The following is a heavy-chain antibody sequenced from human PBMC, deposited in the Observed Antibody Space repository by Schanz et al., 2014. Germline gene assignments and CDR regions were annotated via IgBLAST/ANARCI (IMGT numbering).Heavy chain of an antibody. Sequence: EVQLVESGGGLVQPGRSLRLSCAASGFPFNEYGMLWVRQAPGKGLEWVSSISWNSGSIDYADSVKGRFTISRDNSKDTLYLQMSGLTPEDTAVYYCAGAVATIRADSFDIWGQGTMVAVSS. CDR3: AGAVATIRADSFDI. D-gene: IGHD5-12*01. CDR1: GFPFNEYG. J-gene: IGHJ3*02. CDR2: ISWNSGSI. V-gene: IGHV3-9*01.